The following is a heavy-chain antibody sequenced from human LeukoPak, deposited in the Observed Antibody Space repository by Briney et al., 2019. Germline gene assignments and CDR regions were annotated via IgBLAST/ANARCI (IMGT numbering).Heavy chain of an antibody. D-gene: IGHD2-15*01. CDR1: GFTFTSYS. CDR3: ARDPLGYCSGGICYY. Sequence: GGSLRLSCAASGFTFTSYSMNCVRQAPGTGLEWVSYISSSRSTIYYTESVKSRFTISKDTTKKALYLQLSRVIAQLTAVYNCARDPLGYCSGGICYYWGQGTLVTVSS. V-gene: IGHV3-48*01. J-gene: IGHJ4*02. CDR2: ISSSRSTI.